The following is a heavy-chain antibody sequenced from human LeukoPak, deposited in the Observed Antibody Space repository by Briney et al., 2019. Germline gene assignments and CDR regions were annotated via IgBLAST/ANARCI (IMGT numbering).Heavy chain of an antibody. V-gene: IGHV3-23*01. CDR2: ISGSGGST. Sequence: GGSLRLSCAASGFTFSSYAMSWVRQAPGKGLEWVSAISGSGGSTYYADSVKGRFTISRNNSKDTLYLQMNSLRAEDTAVYYCARDRYYFDYWGQGTLVTVSS. D-gene: IGHD3-9*01. CDR1: GFTFSSYA. CDR3: ARDRYYFDY. J-gene: IGHJ4*02.